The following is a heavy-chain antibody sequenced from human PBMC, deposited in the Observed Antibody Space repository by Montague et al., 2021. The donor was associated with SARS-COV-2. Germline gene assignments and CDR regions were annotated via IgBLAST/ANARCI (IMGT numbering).Heavy chain of an antibody. D-gene: IGHD6-25*01. V-gene: IGHV4-4*08. CDR3: ARDGYSSGWNGLHWFDP. CDR1: GGSISRYS. J-gene: IGHJ5*02. Sequence: SETLSLTCTVSGGSISRYSWTWIRQPPGKGLEWIGYIYNSGSTNXXPSLKSRVTISVDTSKNQFSLKLSSVTAADTAVYYCARDGYSSGWNGLHWFDPWGQGTLVTVSS. CDR2: IYNSGST.